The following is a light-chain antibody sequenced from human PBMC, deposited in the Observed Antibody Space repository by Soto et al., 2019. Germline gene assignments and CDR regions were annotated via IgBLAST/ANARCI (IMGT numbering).Light chain of an antibody. V-gene: IGKV1-5*03. Sequence: DIQMTQSPSSLSASVGDRVTITCRASQSISSWLDWYQQKPGKAPRLLIYKASNLESGVPSRFSGSGSATEFTLTISGLQPDDFATYYCQHYNSVPWTFGQGTTVEVK. CDR3: QHYNSVPWT. CDR2: KAS. CDR1: QSISSW. J-gene: IGKJ1*01.